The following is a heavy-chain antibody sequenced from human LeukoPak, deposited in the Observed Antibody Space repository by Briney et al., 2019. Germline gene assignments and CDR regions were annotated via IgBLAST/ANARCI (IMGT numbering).Heavy chain of an antibody. J-gene: IGHJ4*02. CDR3: ARALGRGEDIVVVPAATISYYFDY. D-gene: IGHD2-2*01. CDR1: GITFSSYS. Sequence: GGSLRLSCAASGITFSSYSMNWVRQAPGKGLEWVSSISSSSSYIYYADSVKGRFTISRDNAKNSLYLQMNSLRAEDTAVYYCARALGRGEDIVVVPAATISYYFDYWGQGTLVTVSS. V-gene: IGHV3-21*01. CDR2: ISSSSSYI.